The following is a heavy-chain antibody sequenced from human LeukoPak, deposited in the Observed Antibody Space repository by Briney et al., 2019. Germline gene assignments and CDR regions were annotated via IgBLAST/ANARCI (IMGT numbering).Heavy chain of an antibody. J-gene: IGHJ4*02. CDR3: ARENSYGRFVDY. Sequence: GGSLRLSCAASGFTVSSNYMSWVRQAPGKGLEWVSVIYSGGSTYYADSVKGRFTISRDNSKNTLYLQMNSLRAEDTAVYYCARENSYGRFVDYWGQGTLVTVSS. CDR2: IYSGGST. V-gene: IGHV3-53*01. D-gene: IGHD5-18*01. CDR1: GFTVSSNY.